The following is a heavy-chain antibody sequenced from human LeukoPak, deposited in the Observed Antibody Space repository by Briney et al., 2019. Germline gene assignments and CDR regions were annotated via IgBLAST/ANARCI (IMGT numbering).Heavy chain of an antibody. D-gene: IGHD3-10*01. CDR3: ANAGFDYGDY. CDR2: ISGSGGST. J-gene: IGHJ4*02. V-gene: IGHV3-23*01. CDR1: GFTFSSYA. Sequence: PGGSLRLSCAASGFTFSSYAMSWVRQAPGKGPEWVSAISGSGGSTYYADSVKGRFTISRVNSKNTLYLQMNSLRAEDTAVYYCANAGFDYGDYWGQGTLVTVSS.